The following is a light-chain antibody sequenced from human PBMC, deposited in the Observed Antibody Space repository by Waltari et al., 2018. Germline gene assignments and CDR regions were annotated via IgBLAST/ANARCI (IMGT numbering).Light chain of an antibody. CDR2: ENS. CDR1: SGAIAPNS. J-gene: IGLJ2*01. Sequence: FMLTQPHSLSESPGKTVTISCTGSSGAIAPNSVHLYQQRPGSAPTTVIYENSQRPSGVPDRFSGSIDSSSNSASLIISGLQTEDEADYYCQSYDGTNWVFGGGTKLTVL. V-gene: IGLV6-57*02. CDR3: QSYDGTNWV.